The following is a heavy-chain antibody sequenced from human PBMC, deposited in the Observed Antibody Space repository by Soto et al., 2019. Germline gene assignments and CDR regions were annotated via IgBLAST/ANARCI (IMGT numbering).Heavy chain of an antibody. J-gene: IGHJ4*02. CDR3: ARAAKSYDILTG. D-gene: IGHD3-9*01. Sequence: LRLSCAASGFTFSHFAMHWVRQAPGKGLEWVAFISNDGVNEYYADSVKGRFAISRDNAKSTLYLQMNSLRAEDTAVYYCARAAKSYDILTGWGQGTQVTVSS. V-gene: IGHV3-30*09. CDR2: ISNDGVNE. CDR1: GFTFSHFA.